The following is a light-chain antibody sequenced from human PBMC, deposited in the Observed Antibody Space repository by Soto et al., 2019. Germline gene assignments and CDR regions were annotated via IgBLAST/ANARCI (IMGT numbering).Light chain of an antibody. CDR1: QSISSW. CDR2: DAS. V-gene: IGKV1-5*01. J-gene: IGKJ5*01. Sequence: DIHMTQSPSTLSASVGDKVTIPLRASQSISSWLAWYQQKPGKAPKLLIYDASSLESGVPSRFSGSGSGTEFTLTISSLQPDDFATYYCQQYNSYSPTFGQGTRLEIK. CDR3: QQYNSYSPT.